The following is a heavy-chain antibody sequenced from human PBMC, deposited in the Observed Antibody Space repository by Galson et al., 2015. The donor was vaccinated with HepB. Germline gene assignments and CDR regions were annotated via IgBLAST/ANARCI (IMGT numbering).Heavy chain of an antibody. CDR2: VSYDGSFK. Sequence: SLRLSCAASGFTFSDYAMHWVRQAPGKGLEWVGVVSYDGSFKFYADSVKGRFTISRDSSRNTLYLQMNSLTTEDTALYYCATRLGATGTFEIWGQGTMVTVSS. J-gene: IGHJ3*02. CDR3: ATRLGATGTFEI. V-gene: IGHV3-30*04. D-gene: IGHD1-26*01. CDR1: GFTFSDYA.